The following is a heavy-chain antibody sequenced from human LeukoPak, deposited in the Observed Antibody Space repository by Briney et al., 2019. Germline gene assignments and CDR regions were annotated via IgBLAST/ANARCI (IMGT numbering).Heavy chain of an antibody. CDR1: GSIFANAW. J-gene: IGHJ4*02. Sequence: GGSLRLSCAVSGSIFANAWMSWVRQAPGKGLEWVGHIKSKTDGGTTDYAAPVKGRFTISRDDSKNTVYLQMNSLKTGDTAVYYCTTNYSSGWYPYYFDYWGQGTLVTVSS. CDR2: IKSKTDGGTT. D-gene: IGHD6-19*01. CDR3: TTNYSSGWYPYYFDY. V-gene: IGHV3-15*01.